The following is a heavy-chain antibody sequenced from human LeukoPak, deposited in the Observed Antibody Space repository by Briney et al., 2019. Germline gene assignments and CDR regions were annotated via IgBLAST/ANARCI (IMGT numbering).Heavy chain of an antibody. Sequence: GGSLRLSCAASGFTFSSYGMHWVRQAPGKGLEWVAFIRYDGSNKYYADSVKGRFTISRDNSKNTLYLQMNSLRAEDTAVYYCANDRDSGWYISSYYGMDVWGQGPTVTVSS. CDR3: ANDRDSGWYISSYYGMDV. J-gene: IGHJ6*02. CDR1: GFTFSSYG. D-gene: IGHD6-19*01. CDR2: IRYDGSNK. V-gene: IGHV3-30*02.